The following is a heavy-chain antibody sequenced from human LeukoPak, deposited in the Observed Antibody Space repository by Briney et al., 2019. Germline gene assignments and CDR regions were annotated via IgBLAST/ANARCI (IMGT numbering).Heavy chain of an antibody. Sequence: PGGSLRLSCAASEFTVSSNYMSWVRQAPGKGLEWVSVIYSGGSTYYADSVKGRFTISRDNSKNTLYLQMNSLRAEDTVVYYCAKSPPGGSYYVVYWGQGTLVTVSS. V-gene: IGHV3-53*05. D-gene: IGHD1-26*01. CDR2: IYSGGST. CDR1: EFTVSSNY. J-gene: IGHJ4*02. CDR3: AKSPPGGSYYVVY.